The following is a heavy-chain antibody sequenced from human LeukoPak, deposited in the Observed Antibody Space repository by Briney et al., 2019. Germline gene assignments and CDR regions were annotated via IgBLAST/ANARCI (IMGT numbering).Heavy chain of an antibody. CDR3: ARTGVATSRYYYYAMDV. Sequence: PSETLSLTCTVSGGSISSSSYYWGWIRQPPGKGLEWIGSIYYSGSTYYNPSLRSRLTISVDTSKNQFSLKLSSVTAADTAVYYCARTGVATSRYYYYAMDVWGQGTTVTVSS. CDR2: IYYSGST. V-gene: IGHV4-39*01. J-gene: IGHJ6*02. CDR1: GGSISSSSYY. D-gene: IGHD5-12*01.